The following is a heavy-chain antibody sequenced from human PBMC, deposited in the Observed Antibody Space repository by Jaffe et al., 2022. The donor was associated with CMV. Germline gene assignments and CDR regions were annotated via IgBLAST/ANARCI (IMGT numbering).Heavy chain of an antibody. CDR3: AREPKVPQYYYDSTFDY. CDR2: IIPILGIA. CDR1: GGTFSSYA. V-gene: IGHV1-69*09. D-gene: IGHD3-22*01. Sequence: QVQLVQSGAEVKKPGSSVKVSCKASGGTFSSYAISWVRQAPGQGLEWMGRIIPILGIANYAQKFQGRVTITADKSTSTAYMELSSLRSEDTAVYYCAREPKVPQYYYDSTFDYWGQGTLVTVSS. J-gene: IGHJ4*02.